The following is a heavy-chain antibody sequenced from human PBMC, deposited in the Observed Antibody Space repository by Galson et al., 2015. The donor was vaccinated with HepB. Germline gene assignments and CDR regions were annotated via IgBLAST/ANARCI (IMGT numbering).Heavy chain of an antibody. D-gene: IGHD2-8*01. CDR2: MNPDSGNT. CDR3: ARGRYCTSGACPYYLDN. J-gene: IGHJ4*02. V-gene: IGHV1-8*01. CDR1: GYTFTNSD. Sequence: SVKVSCKASGYTFTNSDINWVRQATGQGLEWMGWMNPDSGNTGYAQKFQGRVTMTRNTSISTAYMELSSLRSEDTAVYYCARGRYCTSGACPYYLDNWGQGTLVTVSS.